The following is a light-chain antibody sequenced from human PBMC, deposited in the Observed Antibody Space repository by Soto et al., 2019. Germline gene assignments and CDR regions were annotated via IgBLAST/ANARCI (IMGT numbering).Light chain of an antibody. J-gene: IGLJ1*01. V-gene: IGLV2-14*03. CDR3: SAFTGTTYV. CDR2: DVS. Sequence: SALPHPASMSVFPGQSITISCTGTGSDVRGNKYVSWYQHYPGKAPKLMISDVSNRPSGVSDRFSGSKSGDTASLTISGLQAVDEADYYCSAFTGTTYVFGTGTKVTVL. CDR1: GSDVRGNKY.